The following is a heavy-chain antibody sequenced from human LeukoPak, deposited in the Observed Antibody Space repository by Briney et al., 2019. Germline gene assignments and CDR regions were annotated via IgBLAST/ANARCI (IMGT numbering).Heavy chain of an antibody. V-gene: IGHV1-69*13. CDR3: ARWVPGAARWASDYYYGMDV. D-gene: IGHD4-23*01. CDR2: IIPIFGTA. J-gene: IGHJ6*02. CDR1: GGTFSSYA. Sequence: ASVTVSCTASGGTFSSYAISWVRQAPGQGLEWMGGIIPIFGTANYAQKFQGRVTITADESTSTAYMELSSLRSEDTAVYYCARWVPGAARWASDYYYGMDVWGQGTTVTVSS.